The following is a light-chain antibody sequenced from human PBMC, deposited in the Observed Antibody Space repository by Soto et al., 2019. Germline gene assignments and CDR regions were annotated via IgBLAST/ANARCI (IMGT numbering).Light chain of an antibody. J-gene: IGKJ2*01. CDR1: QSVSSSY. CDR3: QQYGARPF. CDR2: GAS. V-gene: IGKV3-20*01. Sequence: EIVLTQSPGTLSLSPGERATLSCRASQSVSSSYLAWYQQKPGQAPRLLIYGASSRATGIPDRFSGSGSGTDFTLTISRLEPEDFAVYYCQQYGARPFFGQGTKLEIK.